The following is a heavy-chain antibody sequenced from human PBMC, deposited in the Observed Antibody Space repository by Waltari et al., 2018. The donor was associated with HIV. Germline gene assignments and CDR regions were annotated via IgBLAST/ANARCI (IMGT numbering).Heavy chain of an antibody. D-gene: IGHD5-18*01. V-gene: IGHV3-74*01. CDR2: INSDGSIT. CDR1: GFTFSSYW. J-gene: IGHJ1*01. CDR3: AKGGTSGYTFGFGR. Sequence: EVQLVESGGGLVQPGGSLRLSCAASGFTFSSYWMHWVRQAPGKGLVWVSRINSDGSITSHAYSVKGRFTISRDNARNTLYLQMNSLGAEDTAMYYCAKGGTSGYTFGFGRWGQGTLVTVSS.